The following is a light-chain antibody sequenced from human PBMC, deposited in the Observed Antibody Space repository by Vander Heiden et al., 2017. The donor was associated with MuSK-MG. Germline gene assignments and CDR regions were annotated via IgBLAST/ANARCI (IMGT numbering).Light chain of an antibody. Sequence: DIVLTQSPGTLSLSPGERATLSCRASQSVSNNYLAWYQQKPGQAPRLLIYNTSSRATGIPDRFSGSGSGTDFTLTISRLEPEDFAVYYCQQYGNSPVTFGGGTKMEIK. CDR1: QSVSNNY. J-gene: IGKJ4*01. CDR2: NTS. CDR3: QQYGNSPVT. V-gene: IGKV3-20*01.